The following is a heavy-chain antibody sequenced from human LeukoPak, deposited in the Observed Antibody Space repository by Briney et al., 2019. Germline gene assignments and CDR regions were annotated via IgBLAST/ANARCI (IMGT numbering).Heavy chain of an antibody. CDR3: ALGRQYYFDY. CDR2: INWNGGST. D-gene: IGHD1-26*01. J-gene: IGHJ4*02. CDR1: GFSIGSND. Sequence: PGGSLRLSCAVSGFSIGSNDMSWGRHAPGKGLEWVSGINWNGGSTGYADSVKGRFTISRDNAKNSLYLQMNSLRAEDTALYYCALGRQYYFDYWGQGTLVTVSS. V-gene: IGHV3-20*04.